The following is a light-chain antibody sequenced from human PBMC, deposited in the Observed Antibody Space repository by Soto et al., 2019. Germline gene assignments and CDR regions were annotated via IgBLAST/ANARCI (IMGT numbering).Light chain of an antibody. V-gene: IGKV1-39*01. Sequence: DIQMTQSPSSLSASVGDRVTITCRASQTISNYLNWYQQKTGKGPKLLIYAASSMQSGVPSRFSGSGSGTDFTLTISSLQPEDFATYYCQQSYSTPYTFGQGTKLEIK. CDR1: QTISNY. J-gene: IGKJ2*01. CDR3: QQSYSTPYT. CDR2: AAS.